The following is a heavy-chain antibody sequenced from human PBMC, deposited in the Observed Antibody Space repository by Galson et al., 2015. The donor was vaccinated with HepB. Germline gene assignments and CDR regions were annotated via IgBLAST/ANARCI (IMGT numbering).Heavy chain of an antibody. CDR3: ARTYFDFRSGYRQPYYGMDI. CDR2: IHWDDDK. Sequence: RQPPGKALEWLALIHWDDDKYYSTSLKTRLTISKDTSKNQVVLTMTKMDPVDTATYYCARTYFDFRSGYRQPYYGMDIWGQGTTVTVS. J-gene: IGHJ6*02. D-gene: IGHD3-3*01. V-gene: IGHV2-70*01.